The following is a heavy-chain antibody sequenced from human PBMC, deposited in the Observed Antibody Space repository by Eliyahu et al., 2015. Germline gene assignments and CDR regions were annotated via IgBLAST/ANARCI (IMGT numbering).Heavy chain of an antibody. Sequence: EVQLVESGGGLVQPGGSLRLSCATSGFSFSSYEMNWVRQAPGKGLEWVSYISSGDSSIYYADSVMGRFTISRDNAKNSLYLQMNSLRAEDTAVYYCARESLGFDYWGQGTLVTVSS. J-gene: IGHJ4*02. CDR1: GFSFSSYE. CDR2: ISSGDSSI. V-gene: IGHV3-48*03. CDR3: ARESLGFDY. D-gene: IGHD1-26*01.